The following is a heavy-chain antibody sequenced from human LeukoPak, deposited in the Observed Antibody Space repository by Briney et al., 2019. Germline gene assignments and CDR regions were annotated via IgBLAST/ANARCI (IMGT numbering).Heavy chain of an antibody. Sequence: GGSLRLSCAASGFTVSSNYMSWVRQAPGKGLEWVSVIYSGGSTYYADSVKGRFTISRDNSKNTLYLQMNSLRAEDTAVYYCAKDPASGDIVVVPAADGDYWGQGTLVTVSS. J-gene: IGHJ4*02. V-gene: IGHV3-53*01. CDR3: AKDPASGDIVVVPAADGDY. CDR2: IYSGGST. D-gene: IGHD2-2*01. CDR1: GFTVSSNY.